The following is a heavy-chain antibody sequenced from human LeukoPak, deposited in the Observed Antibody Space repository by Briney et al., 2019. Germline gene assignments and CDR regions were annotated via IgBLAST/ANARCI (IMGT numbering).Heavy chain of an antibody. J-gene: IGHJ4*02. V-gene: IGHV3-23*01. CDR1: GFTFSSYA. CDR2: ISGSGGST. Sequence: GGSRRLSCAASGFTFSSYAMSWVRQAPGKGLECVSAISGSGGSTYYADSVKGRFTISRDNSKNTLYLQMNSLRAEDTAVYYCAKDENYYDSSGYYFFDYWGQGTLVTVSS. CDR3: AKDENYYDSSGYYFFDY. D-gene: IGHD3-22*01.